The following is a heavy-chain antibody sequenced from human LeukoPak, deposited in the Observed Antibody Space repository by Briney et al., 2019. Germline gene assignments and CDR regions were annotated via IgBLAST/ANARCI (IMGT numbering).Heavy chain of an antibody. V-gene: IGHV4-59*01. CDR3: ASLANNWNDDNWFDP. CDR2: IYYSGST. Sequence: SETLSLTCTVSGGSISSYYWSWIRQPPGKGLEWIGYIYYSGSTNYNPSLKSRVTISVDTSKNQFSLKLSSVTAADTAVYYCASLANNWNDDNWFDPWGQGTLVTVSS. CDR1: GGSISSYY. D-gene: IGHD1-1*01. J-gene: IGHJ5*02.